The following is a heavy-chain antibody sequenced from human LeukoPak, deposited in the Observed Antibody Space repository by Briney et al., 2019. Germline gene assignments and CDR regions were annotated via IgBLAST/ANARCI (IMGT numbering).Heavy chain of an antibody. D-gene: IGHD4-11*01. Sequence: GSLRLSCAASGFTFSSYAMHWVRQAPGKGLEWVAVISYDGSNKYYADSVKGRFTISRDNSKNTLYLQMNSLRAEDTAVYYCARDSTDLGQYYFDYWGQGTLVTVSS. V-gene: IGHV3-30*01. CDR1: GFTFSSYA. CDR2: ISYDGSNK. CDR3: ARDSTDLGQYYFDY. J-gene: IGHJ4*02.